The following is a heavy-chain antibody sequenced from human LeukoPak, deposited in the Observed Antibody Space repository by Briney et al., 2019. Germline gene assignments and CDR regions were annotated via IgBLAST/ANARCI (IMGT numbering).Heavy chain of an antibody. Sequence: SETLSLTCAVYGGSFSGYYWSWIRQPPGKGLEWIGEINHSGSTNYNPSLKSRVTISVDTSKNQFSLNLTSLTAADTAVYYCARQNYYGSSGQNWFDPWGQGTLVTVSS. CDR1: GGSFSGYY. J-gene: IGHJ5*02. D-gene: IGHD3-22*01. CDR3: ARQNYYGSSGQNWFDP. CDR2: INHSGST. V-gene: IGHV4-34*01.